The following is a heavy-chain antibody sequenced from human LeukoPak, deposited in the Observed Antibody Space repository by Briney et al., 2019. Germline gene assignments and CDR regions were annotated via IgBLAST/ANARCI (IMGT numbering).Heavy chain of an antibody. CDR3: ARNRLYGSGSGDFDY. V-gene: IGHV4-61*01. D-gene: IGHD3-10*01. Sequence: SETLSLTCTVSGGSVSSGSYYWNWIRQPPGKGLEWIGYIYKSGSTNYSPSLQSRVTISVDTSKNQFSLRLSSVTPADTAVYYCARNRLYGSGSGDFDYWGQGPLVTVSS. CDR1: GGSVSSGSYY. J-gene: IGHJ4*02. CDR2: IYKSGST.